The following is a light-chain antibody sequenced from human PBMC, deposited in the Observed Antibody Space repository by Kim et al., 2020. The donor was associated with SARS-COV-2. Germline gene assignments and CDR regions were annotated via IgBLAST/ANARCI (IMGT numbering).Light chain of an antibody. CDR2: RAS. V-gene: IGKV3-20*01. J-gene: IGKJ2*03. CDR3: QQFGSSPLYS. Sequence: SPGERATPSWRSSQSIGTRPLAWYQQKPGQAPRLLIYRASYRATGIPDRFIGSGSGTDFTLTINRLEPEDFAVYYCQQFGSSPLYSFGQGTKLEI. CDR1: QSIGTRP.